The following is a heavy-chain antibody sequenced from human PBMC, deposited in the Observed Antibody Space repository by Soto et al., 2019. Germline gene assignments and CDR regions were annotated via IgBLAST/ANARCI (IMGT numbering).Heavy chain of an antibody. CDR1: GYTFATYG. Sequence: QIRLEQSESEVKKPGASVRVSCKASGYTFATYGFSWVRQAPGQGLEWMGWISAYNGETRLAERFQGRVTMTTDTATATGYMDLRSLRTDDTAVDYCARTCPLGACYKHDLYKYGLDVCGQGPTIIVSS. CDR3: ARTCPLGACYKHDLYKYGLDV. V-gene: IGHV1-18*04. CDR2: ISAYNGET. D-gene: IGHD2-21*02. J-gene: IGHJ6*02.